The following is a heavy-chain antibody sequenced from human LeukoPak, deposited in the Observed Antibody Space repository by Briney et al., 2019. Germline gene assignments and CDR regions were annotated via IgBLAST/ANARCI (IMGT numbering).Heavy chain of an antibody. CDR2: MNPNSGNT. J-gene: IGHJ5*02. D-gene: IGHD6-25*01. CDR1: GYTFTTYD. CDR3: ARGPAATNWFDP. Sequence: GASVKVSCKASGYTFTTYDINWVRQATRQGLEWMGWMNPNSGNTGYAQKFQGRVTMTRNTSISTAYMELSSMRSEDTAVYYCARGPAATNWFDPWGQGTLVTVSS. V-gene: IGHV1-8*01.